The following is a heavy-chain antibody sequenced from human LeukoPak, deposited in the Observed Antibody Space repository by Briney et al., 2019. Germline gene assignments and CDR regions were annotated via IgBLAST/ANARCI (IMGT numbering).Heavy chain of an antibody. J-gene: IGHJ3*02. Sequence: GGSLRLSCAASGFTFSSYNMNWVRQAPGKGLEWVGFIRSKAYGGTTEYAASVKGRFTISRDDSKSIAYLQMNSLKTEDTAVYYCTRDYGSGSYRNDAFDIWGQGTMVTVSS. CDR3: TRDYGSGSYRNDAFDI. CDR2: IRSKAYGGTT. CDR1: GFTFSSYN. D-gene: IGHD3-10*01. V-gene: IGHV3-49*04.